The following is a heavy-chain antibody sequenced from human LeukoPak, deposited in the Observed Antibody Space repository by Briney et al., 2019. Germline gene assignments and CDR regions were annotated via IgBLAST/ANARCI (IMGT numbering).Heavy chain of an antibody. CDR2: IYTSGST. J-gene: IGHJ4*02. D-gene: IGHD3-10*01. CDR1: GGSISSYY. V-gene: IGHV4-4*07. Sequence: SETLSLTCTVSGGSISSYYWSWIRQPAGKGLEWIGRIYTSGSTNYNPSLKSRVTISVDTSKNQFSLKLTSVTAADTAVYYCARHVWDYYDSGSYDPLFDSWGQGTLVIVSS. CDR3: ARHVWDYYDSGSYDPLFDS.